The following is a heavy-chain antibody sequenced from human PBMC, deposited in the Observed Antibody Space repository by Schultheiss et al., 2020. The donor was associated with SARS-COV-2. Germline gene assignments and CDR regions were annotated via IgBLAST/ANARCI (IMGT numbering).Heavy chain of an antibody. D-gene: IGHD6-13*01. J-gene: IGHJ6*03. CDR1: GFTFSSYA. CDR3: ARDQYSSSWYVGKYYYYYMDV. V-gene: IGHV3-30-3*01. CDR2: ISYDGSNK. Sequence: GESLKISCAASGFTFSSYAMHWVRQAPGKGLEWVAVISYDGSNKYYADSVKGLFTISRDNSKNTLYLQMNSLRAEDTAVYYCARDQYSSSWYVGKYYYYYMDVWGKGTTVTVSS.